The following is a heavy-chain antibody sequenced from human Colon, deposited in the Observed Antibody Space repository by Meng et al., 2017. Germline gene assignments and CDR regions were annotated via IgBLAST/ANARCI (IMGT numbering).Heavy chain of an antibody. J-gene: IGHJ4*02. Sequence: QVQLQQWGAGRLKPSETLSLTCAVYGESFSGYYWSWIRQPPGKGLEWIGEINHSGRTNYNPSLKSRLTISVDTSKNQFSLNLRSVTAADTAVYFCGRPEGRWGQGTLVTVSS. CDR1: GESFSGYY. CDR3: GRPEGR. V-gene: IGHV4-34*01. CDR2: INHSGRT. D-gene: IGHD6-6*01.